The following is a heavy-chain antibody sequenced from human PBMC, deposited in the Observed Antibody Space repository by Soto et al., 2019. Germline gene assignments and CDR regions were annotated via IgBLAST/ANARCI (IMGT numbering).Heavy chain of an antibody. V-gene: IGHV1-69*13. Sequence: SVKVSCKASGGTFSSYAISWVRQAPGQGLEWMGGIIPIFGTANYAQKFQGRVTITADESTSTAYMELSSLRSEDTAVYYCARDEAWYDSSGYYPSPGYAFDICGQVTMVTVSS. J-gene: IGHJ3*02. CDR2: IIPIFGTA. D-gene: IGHD3-22*01. CDR1: GGTFSSYA. CDR3: ARDEAWYDSSGYYPSPGYAFDI.